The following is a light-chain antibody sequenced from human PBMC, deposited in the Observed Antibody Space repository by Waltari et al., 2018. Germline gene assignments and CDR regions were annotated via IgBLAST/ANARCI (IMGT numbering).Light chain of an antibody. Sequence: QSVLTQPPSVSAAPGQKVTISCPGTIFNIGNNYVSWYQQLPGTAPKLLIYDNNKRPSGLPDRFSGSKSGTSATLGITGLQTEDEADYYCGTWDSSLNIGVFGGGTKVTVL. CDR2: DNN. CDR1: IFNIGNNY. CDR3: GTWDSSLNIGV. J-gene: IGLJ3*02. V-gene: IGLV1-51*01.